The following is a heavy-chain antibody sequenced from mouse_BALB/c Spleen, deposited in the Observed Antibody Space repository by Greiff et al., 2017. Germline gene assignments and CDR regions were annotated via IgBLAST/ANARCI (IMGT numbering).Heavy chain of an antibody. D-gene: IGHD1-1*01. J-gene: IGHJ3*01. V-gene: IGHV1S22*01. Sequence: LQQPGSELVRPGASVKLSCKASGYTFTSYWMHWVKQRPGQGLEWIGNIYPGSGSTNYDEKFKSKATLTVDTSSSTAYMQLSSLTSEDSAVYYCTSHYYGSSPWFAYWGQGTLVTVSA. CDR3: TSHYYGSSPWFAY. CDR1: GYTFTSYW. CDR2: IYPGSGST.